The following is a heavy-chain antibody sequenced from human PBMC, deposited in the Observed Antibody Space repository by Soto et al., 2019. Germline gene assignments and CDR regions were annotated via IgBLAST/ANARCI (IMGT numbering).Heavy chain of an antibody. CDR3: ATRITVFGLLIPPFDP. J-gene: IGHJ5*02. V-gene: IGHV4-34*01. D-gene: IGHD3-3*01. CDR2: INHTGGT. Sequence: SETLSLTCAVYGASLIDNYWNWIRQPPGKGLEWIGEINHTGGTHYNPSLKSRVTTSVDTSKNQFSLRLSSVTAADTAIYYCATRITVFGLLIPPFDPWGQGTQVTVSS. CDR1: GASLIDNY.